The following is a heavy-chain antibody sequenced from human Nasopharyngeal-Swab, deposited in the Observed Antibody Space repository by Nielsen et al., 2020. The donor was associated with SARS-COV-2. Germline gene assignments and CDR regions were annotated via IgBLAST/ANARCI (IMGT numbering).Heavy chain of an antibody. Sequence: GEFLKISCAASGFTFSSYSMNWVRQAPGKGLEWVSSISSSSSYIYYADSVKGRFTISRDNAKNSLYLQMNSLRAEDTAVYYCARSGELRFLEWLNTRPDYWGQGTLVTVSS. CDR2: ISSSSSYI. CDR1: GFTFSSYS. CDR3: ARSGELRFLEWLNTRPDY. V-gene: IGHV3-21*01. D-gene: IGHD3-3*01. J-gene: IGHJ4*02.